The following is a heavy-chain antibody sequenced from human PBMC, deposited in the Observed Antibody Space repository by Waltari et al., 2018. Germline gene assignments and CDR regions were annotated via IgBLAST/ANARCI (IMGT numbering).Heavy chain of an antibody. V-gene: IGHV4-39*07. CDR2: IYYSGST. Sequence: QLQLQESGPGLVKPSETLSLTCTVSGGSISSSSYYWGWIRQPPGKGLEWIGSIYYSGSTSYNPSLKSRVTISVDTSKNQFSLKLSSVTAADTAVYYCARDPVRFLEWLVGAFDIWGQGTMVTVSS. D-gene: IGHD3-3*01. CDR3: ARDPVRFLEWLVGAFDI. CDR1: GGSISSSSYY. J-gene: IGHJ3*02.